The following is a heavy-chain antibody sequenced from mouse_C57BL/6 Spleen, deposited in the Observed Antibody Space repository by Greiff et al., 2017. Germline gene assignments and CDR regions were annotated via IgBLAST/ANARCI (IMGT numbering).Heavy chain of an antibody. CDR3: ARGYDYGEDAMDY. J-gene: IGHJ4*01. CDR2: ISDGGSYT. V-gene: IGHV5-4*01. Sequence: EVQGVESGGGLVKPGGSLKLSCAASGFTFSSYAMSWVRQTPEKRLEWVATISDGGSYTYYPDNVKGRFTISRDNAKNNLYLQMSHLKSEDTAMYYCARGYDYGEDAMDYWGQGTSVTVSS. D-gene: IGHD2-4*01. CDR1: GFTFSSYA.